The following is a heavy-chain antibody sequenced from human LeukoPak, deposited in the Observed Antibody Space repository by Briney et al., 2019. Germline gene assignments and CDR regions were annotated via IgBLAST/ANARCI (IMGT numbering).Heavy chain of an antibody. D-gene: IGHD5-12*01. V-gene: IGHV3-23*01. CDR1: GFTFRSYA. CDR2: ISGGGGNT. Sequence: GGSLRLSCAAPGFTFRSYAMTWVRPGPGKGLEWGSDISGGGGNTYYADSVKGRFTISRDNSKNTLYLQMHSLRAEDTAVYYCAIYSGYGTNAFDIWGQGTMVTVSS. CDR3: AIYSGYGTNAFDI. J-gene: IGHJ3*02.